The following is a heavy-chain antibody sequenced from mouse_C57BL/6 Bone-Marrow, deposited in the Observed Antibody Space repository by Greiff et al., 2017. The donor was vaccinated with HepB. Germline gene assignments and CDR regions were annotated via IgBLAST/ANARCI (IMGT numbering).Heavy chain of an antibody. CDR1: GFTFNDDY. CDR3: TTYFDY. Sequence: VQLQQSGAELVRPGASVTLSCPASGFTFNDDYMHWVMQRPEQGLAWIGWINPENGDTEYASKFQVKATITADTSSNTAYLQLSSLTSEDTAVYYCTTYFDYWGQGTTLTVSS. V-gene: IGHV14-4*01. CDR2: INPENGDT. J-gene: IGHJ2*01.